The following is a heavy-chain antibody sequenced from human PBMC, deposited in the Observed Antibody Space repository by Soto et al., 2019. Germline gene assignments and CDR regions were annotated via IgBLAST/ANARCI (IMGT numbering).Heavy chain of an antibody. CDR3: ASRDPGTSVDY. CDR2: IYRTGST. D-gene: IGHD1-7*01. Sequence: SETLSLTCAVSGGSFTSNNWWTWVRQPPGQGLEWIGEIYRTGSTNYNPSLKSRVTISLDKSEKQISLRVTSLTAADTAVYYCASRDPGTSVDYWGQGTLVTVSS. V-gene: IGHV4-4*02. CDR1: GGSFTSNNW. J-gene: IGHJ4*02.